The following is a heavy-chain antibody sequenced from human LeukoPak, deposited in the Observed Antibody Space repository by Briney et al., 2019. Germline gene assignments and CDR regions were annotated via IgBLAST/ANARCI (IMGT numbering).Heavy chain of an antibody. D-gene: IGHD6-6*01. CDR1: GGSISSSSYY. J-gene: IGHJ3*01. Sequence: SETLSLTCTVSGGSISSSSYYWGWIRQPPGKGLEWIGSIYYSGSTYYNPSLKSRVTISLDTSKNQFSLKLISVTAADTAVYYCARRSMYSSSSGLHLWGQGTMVAVSS. V-gene: IGHV4-39*07. CDR2: IYYSGST. CDR3: ARRSMYSSSSGLHL.